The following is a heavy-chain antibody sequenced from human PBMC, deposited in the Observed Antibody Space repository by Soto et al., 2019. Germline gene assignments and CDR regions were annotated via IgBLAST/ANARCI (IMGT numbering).Heavy chain of an antibody. CDR2: TSYDGNNE. J-gene: IGHJ6*02. CDR3: AKDSYGMDV. CDR1: GFTFSRYG. Sequence: QVQLVESGGGVVQPGRSLRLSCGASGFTFSRYGMHWVRQAPGKGLEWVAVTSYDGNNEYYADSVKGRFTISRDNSKDTLYLQMNSLRVEDTAVYYCAKDSYGMDVWGQGTTVTVSS. V-gene: IGHV3-30*18.